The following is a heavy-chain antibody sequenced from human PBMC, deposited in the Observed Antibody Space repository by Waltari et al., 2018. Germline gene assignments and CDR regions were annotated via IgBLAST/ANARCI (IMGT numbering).Heavy chain of an antibody. CDR2: ISSSSSYI. Sequence: EVQLVESGGGLVQPGGSLRLSCVASGFTFSSYSMTWVRRAPGKGLEWVSSISSSSSYIYYADSEKGRFTISRDNAKNSLYLQMNSLRAEDTAVYYCARGSFWSGYGPDYWGQGTLVTVSS. CDR3: ARGSFWSGYGPDY. CDR1: GFTFSSYS. V-gene: IGHV3-21*01. J-gene: IGHJ4*02. D-gene: IGHD3-3*01.